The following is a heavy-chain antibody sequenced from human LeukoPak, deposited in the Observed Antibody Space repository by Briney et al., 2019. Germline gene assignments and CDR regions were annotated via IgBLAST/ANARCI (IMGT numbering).Heavy chain of an antibody. J-gene: IGHJ4*02. Sequence: ASVKVSCKASGYTFTGYGISWVRQAPGQGLEWMGWISAYNGNTNYAQKLQGRVTMTTDTSTSTAYMELRSLRSDDTAVYYCARELAAAGTGPFDYWGQGTLVTVSS. CDR3: ARELAAAGTGPFDY. CDR1: GYTFTGYG. V-gene: IGHV1-18*01. D-gene: IGHD6-13*01. CDR2: ISAYNGNT.